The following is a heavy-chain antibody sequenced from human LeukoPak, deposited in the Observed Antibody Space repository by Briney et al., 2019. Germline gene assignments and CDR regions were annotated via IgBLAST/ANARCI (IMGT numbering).Heavy chain of an antibody. V-gene: IGHV3-23*01. CDR1: GFTFSSYA. Sequence: GGSLRLSCAASGFTFSSYAMSWVRQAPGKGLEWVSAISGSGGSTYYGDSVKGRFTIYREKSKKTVYVQMNSLRAEDTAVYYCAKVGIAVAGKVLYYFDYWGQGTLVTVSS. CDR2: ISGSGGST. D-gene: IGHD6-19*01. CDR3: AKVGIAVAGKVLYYFDY. J-gene: IGHJ4*02.